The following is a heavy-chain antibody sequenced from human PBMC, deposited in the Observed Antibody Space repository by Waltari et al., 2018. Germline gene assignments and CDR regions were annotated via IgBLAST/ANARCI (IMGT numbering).Heavy chain of an antibody. CDR2: LRNTGGT. Sequence: HVQLQESGPGLVKPSETLSLTCTVSGDFLRDAHWTWTRQAPGKGLEWIAYLRNTGGTKCTPSLQSRVTISADTSKKQFSLRLTSVTAADTAVYYCARLPTKYYDSTGWGFFDQWGQGILVTVSP. J-gene: IGHJ4*02. V-gene: IGHV4-59*08. D-gene: IGHD3-22*01. CDR1: GDFLRDAH. CDR3: ARLPTKYYDSTGWGFFDQ.